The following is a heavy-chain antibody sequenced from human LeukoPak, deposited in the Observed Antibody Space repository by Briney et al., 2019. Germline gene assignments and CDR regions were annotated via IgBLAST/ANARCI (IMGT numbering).Heavy chain of an antibody. D-gene: IGHD3-3*01. Sequence: SVKVSCKASGGTFNSYAIRWVRQAPGQGGEGMGGILPIFGTANYPQNFQGRLTLTPHESTNPAYMELSSLISDDTAVYYCLLRNDFWSGGAFDIWGQGTIVTVSS. J-gene: IGHJ3*02. CDR1: GGTFNSYA. CDR2: ILPIFGTA. CDR3: LLRNDFWSGGAFDI. V-gene: IGHV1-69*13.